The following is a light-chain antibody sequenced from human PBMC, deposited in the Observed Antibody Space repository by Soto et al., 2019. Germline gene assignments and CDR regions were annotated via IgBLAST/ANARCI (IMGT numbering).Light chain of an antibody. CDR1: KNDIAVYDF. CDR2: EVV. V-gene: IGLV2-8*01. CDR3: KSYAGSNTYV. Sequence: QSALTQPPSASGSPGQSGTISCTGTKNDIAVYDFVSWYQHHPGKAPRLIIYEVVQRPSGVPDRFSGSKSGNTASLTVSGLQAADEADYFCKSYAGSNTYVVGSGTTLTVL. J-gene: IGLJ1*01.